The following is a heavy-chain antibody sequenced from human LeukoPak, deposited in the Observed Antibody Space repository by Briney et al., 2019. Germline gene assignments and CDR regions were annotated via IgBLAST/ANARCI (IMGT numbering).Heavy chain of an antibody. CDR3: AKDPRLGDYVLGAFDI. CDR1: GLTFSSYG. J-gene: IGHJ3*02. D-gene: IGHD4-17*01. Sequence: GGSLRLSCAASGLTFSSYGMHWVRQAPGKGVEWVAVIWYDGSNKYYADSVKGRFTISRDNSKNTLYLQMNSLRAEDTAVYYCAKDPRLGDYVLGAFDIWGQGTMVTVSS. V-gene: IGHV3-33*06. CDR2: IWYDGSNK.